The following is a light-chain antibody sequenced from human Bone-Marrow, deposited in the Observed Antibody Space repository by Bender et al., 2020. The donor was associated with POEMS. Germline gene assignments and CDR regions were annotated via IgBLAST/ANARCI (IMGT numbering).Light chain of an antibody. CDR2: EDD. V-gene: IGLV3-1*01. J-gene: IGLJ2*01. CDR3: QTWDNSLVV. CDR1: RLGDKY. Sequence: YDVTQEPSVSVSPGQTVNITCSGERLGDKYVCWYQRKPVQSPVVVIYEDDQRPSGVPERFSGSNSGNTATLTISGTQPMDEADYYCQTWDNSLVVFGGGTKLSVL.